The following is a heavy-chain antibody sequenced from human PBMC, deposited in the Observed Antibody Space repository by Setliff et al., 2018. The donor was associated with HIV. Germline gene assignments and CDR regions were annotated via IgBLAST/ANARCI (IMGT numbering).Heavy chain of an antibody. CDR2: INAGNGNT. CDR3: ARSSGQQLVLYAFDI. D-gene: IGHD6-13*01. Sequence: ASVKVSCKASGYTFTSYAMHWVRQAPGQRLEWMGWINAGNGNTKYSQKFQGRVTITRDTSASTACMELSSLRSEDTAVYYCARSSGQQLVLYAFDIWGQGTMVAVSS. V-gene: IGHV1-3*01. CDR1: GYTFTSYA. J-gene: IGHJ3*02.